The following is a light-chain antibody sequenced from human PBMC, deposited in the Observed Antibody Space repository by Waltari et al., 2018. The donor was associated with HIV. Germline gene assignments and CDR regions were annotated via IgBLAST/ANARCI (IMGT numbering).Light chain of an antibody. CDR1: EDANIW. CDR2: AAF. Sequence: TITCRAAEDANIWLAWYHQRPGEAPRSLIYAAFTLQGGVPSRFSGSGFGTHFTLTIDNMQPEDFGTYYCQQYNRFPATFGGGTTVDI. CDR3: QQYNRFPAT. J-gene: IGKJ4*01. V-gene: IGKV1D-16*01.